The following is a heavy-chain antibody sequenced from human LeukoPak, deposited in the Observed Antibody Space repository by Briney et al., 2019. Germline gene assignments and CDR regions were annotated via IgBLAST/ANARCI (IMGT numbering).Heavy chain of an antibody. CDR3: AREDVVLVDAVRYYYYGMDV. D-gene: IGHD1-26*01. Sequence: ASVKVSCKASGYNFISYYMHWMRQAPGQGLKWMGIINPSGGSTSYAQKFQDRVTMTRDTSTSTVYMELSSLKSEDTAVYYCAREDVVLVDAVRYYYYGMDVWGQGTTVTVSS. J-gene: IGHJ6*02. CDR2: INPSGGST. CDR1: GYNFISYY. V-gene: IGHV1-46*01.